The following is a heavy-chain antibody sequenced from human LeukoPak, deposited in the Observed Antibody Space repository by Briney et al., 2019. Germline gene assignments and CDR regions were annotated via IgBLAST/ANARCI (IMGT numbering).Heavy chain of an antibody. CDR2: IYYSGNT. CDR1: GGSISSGGYY. J-gene: IGHJ4*02. Sequence: SSETLSLTCTVSGGSISSGGYYWGWLRQHPGKGLEWIGYIYYSGNTYYNPSLKSRVTISVDMSKNQFSLKLSSVTAADTAVYYCARDGSHFFDYWGQGTLVTVSS. V-gene: IGHV4-31*03. D-gene: IGHD5-12*01. CDR3: ARDGSHFFDY.